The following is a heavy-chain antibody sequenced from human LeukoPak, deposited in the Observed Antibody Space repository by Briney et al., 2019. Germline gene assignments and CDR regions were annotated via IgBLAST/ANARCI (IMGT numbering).Heavy chain of an antibody. CDR3: ARTDISGWSRPLDC. Sequence: GGSLRLSCAASGFTFSRYALHWVRQAPGKGLEWVAVISSDGSNKYYAGSVEDRFTISRDNYNNTLLLQMNSLRAEDTAVYYCARTDISGWSRPLDCWGQGTLVTVSS. CDR2: ISSDGSNK. V-gene: IGHV3-30-3*01. D-gene: IGHD6-19*01. CDR1: GFTFSRYA. J-gene: IGHJ4*02.